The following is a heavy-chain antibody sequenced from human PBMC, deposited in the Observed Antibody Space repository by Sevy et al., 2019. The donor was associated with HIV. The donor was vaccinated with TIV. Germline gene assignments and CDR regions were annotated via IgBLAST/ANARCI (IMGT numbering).Heavy chain of an antibody. CDR2: INSSGTTI. J-gene: IGHJ4*02. Sequence: GGSLRLSCAASGFAFSSYDMHWVRQAPGKGLEWVLYINSSGTTINYADSVKGRFTISRDNAKNSLYLQMNSLRVEYTAVYYCARDLPPSATIVPHFDYWGQGTLVTVSS. CDR3: ARDLPPSATIVPHFDY. D-gene: IGHD1-26*01. CDR1: GFAFSSYD. V-gene: IGHV3-48*03.